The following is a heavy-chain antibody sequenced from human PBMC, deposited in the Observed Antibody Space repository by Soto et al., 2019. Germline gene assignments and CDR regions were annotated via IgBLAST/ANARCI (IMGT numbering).Heavy chain of an antibody. CDR2: IYYSGST. V-gene: IGHV4-39*01. D-gene: IGHD6-13*01. CDR1: VGSIIRAGSS. J-gene: IGHJ5*02. CDR3: ARHKSHSSSYVDP. Sequence: SETLSLICTVSVGSIIRAGSSWRWTRQPPGQGREWLGTIYYSGSTYYNPSLKSRVTISVDTSKNQFSLKLSSVTAADTAVYYCARHKSHSSSYVDPWGQGTTVTV.